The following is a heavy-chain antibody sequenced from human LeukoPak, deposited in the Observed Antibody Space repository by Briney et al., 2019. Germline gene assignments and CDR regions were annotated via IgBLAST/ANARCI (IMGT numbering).Heavy chain of an antibody. CDR2: VIPIFGTA. V-gene: IGHV1-69*01. J-gene: IGHJ6*02. CDR3: ARDWGTWNYGMDV. CDR1: GGTFSSYA. D-gene: IGHD3-16*01. Sequence: ASVKVSCKASGGTFSSYAISWVRQAPGQGLEWMGGVIPIFGTANYAQKFQGRVTITADESTSTAYMELSSLRSEDTAVYYCARDWGTWNYGMDVWGQGTTVTVSS.